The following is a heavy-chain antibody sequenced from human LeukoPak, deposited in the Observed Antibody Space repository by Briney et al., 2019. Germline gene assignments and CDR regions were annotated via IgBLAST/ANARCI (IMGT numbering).Heavy chain of an antibody. CDR2: IYYSGST. Sequence: SETLPLTCTVSGGSISSGGYYWSWIRQHPGKGLEWLGYIYYSGSTYYNPSLKSRVTISVDTSKNQFSLKLSSVTAADTAVYYCASALRSGSYHFDYWGQGTLVTVSS. CDR1: GGSISSGGYY. V-gene: IGHV4-31*03. J-gene: IGHJ4*02. D-gene: IGHD1-26*01. CDR3: ASALRSGSYHFDY.